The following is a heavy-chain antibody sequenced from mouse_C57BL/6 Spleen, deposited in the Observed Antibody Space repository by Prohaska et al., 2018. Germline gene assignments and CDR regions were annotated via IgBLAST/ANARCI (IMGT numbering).Heavy chain of an antibody. V-gene: IGHV1-18*01. Sequence: HGKSLEWIGDINPNNGGTIYNQKFKGKATLTVDKSSSTAYMELRSLTSEDTAVYYCARSLYYYGSSPYAMDYWGQGTSVTVSS. CDR3: ARSLYYYGSSPYAMDY. D-gene: IGHD1-1*01. J-gene: IGHJ4*01. CDR2: INPNNGGT.